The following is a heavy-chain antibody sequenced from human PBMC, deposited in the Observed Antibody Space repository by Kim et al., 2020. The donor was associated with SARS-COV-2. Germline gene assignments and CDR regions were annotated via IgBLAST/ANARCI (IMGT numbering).Heavy chain of an antibody. Sequence: SETLSLTCAVYGGSFSGYYWSWIRQPPGKGLEWIGEINHSGSTNYNPSLKSRVTISVDTSKNQFSLKLSSVTAADTAVYYCARGRGIVAPRKEGYFDLWGRGTLVTVSS. V-gene: IGHV4-34*01. CDR3: ARGRGIVAPRKEGYFDL. J-gene: IGHJ2*01. D-gene: IGHD1-26*01. CDR1: GGSFSGYY. CDR2: INHSGST.